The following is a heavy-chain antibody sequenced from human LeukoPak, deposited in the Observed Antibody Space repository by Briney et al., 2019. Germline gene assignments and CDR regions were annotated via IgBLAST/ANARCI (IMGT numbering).Heavy chain of an antibody. CDR3: ARAPYLWKGYYFDY. CDR1: GFTFSSYW. J-gene: IGHJ4*02. D-gene: IGHD2-21*01. Sequence: PGGSLTPSCAASGFTFSSYWMHWVRQAPGKGLVWVSRINSDGSSTSYADSVKGRFTISRDNAKNTLYLQMNSLRAEDTAVYYCARAPYLWKGYYFDYWGQGTLVTVSS. CDR2: INSDGSST. V-gene: IGHV3-74*01.